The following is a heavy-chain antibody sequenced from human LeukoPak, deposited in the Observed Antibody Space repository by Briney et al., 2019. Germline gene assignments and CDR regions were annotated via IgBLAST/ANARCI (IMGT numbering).Heavy chain of an antibody. V-gene: IGHV4-39*07. J-gene: IGHJ2*01. D-gene: IGHD6-13*01. CDR2: IYYSGST. CDR3: ARDKEAAHYWYFDL. CDR1: GGSISSSSYY. Sequence: PSETLSLTCTVSGGSISSSSYYWGWIRQPPGKGLEWIGSIYYSGSTYYNPSLKSRVTISVDTSKNQFSLKLSSVTAADTAVYYCARDKEAAHYWYFDLWGRGTLVTVSS.